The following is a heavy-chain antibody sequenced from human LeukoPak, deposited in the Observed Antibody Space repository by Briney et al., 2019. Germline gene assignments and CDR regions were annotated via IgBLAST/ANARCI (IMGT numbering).Heavy chain of an antibody. CDR1: GGSFSGYY. D-gene: IGHD6-13*01. CDR3: ARSIAAAGTDFDY. J-gene: IGHJ4*02. CDR2: IYYSGST. V-gene: IGHV4-59*01. Sequence: PSETLSLTCAVYGGSFSGYYWSWIRQPPGKGLEWIGYIYYSGSTNYNPSLKSRVTISVDTSKNQFSLKLSSVTAADTAVYYCARSIAAAGTDFDYWGQGTLVTVSS.